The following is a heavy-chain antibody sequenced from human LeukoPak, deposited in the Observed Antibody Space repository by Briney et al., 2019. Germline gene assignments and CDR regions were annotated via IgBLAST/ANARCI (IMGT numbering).Heavy chain of an antibody. CDR3: ARLPSSSWYPYYYYGMDV. D-gene: IGHD6-13*01. V-gene: IGHV4-38-2*01. CDR2: IYHGGST. J-gene: IGHJ6*04. CDR1: GYFISSGYF. Sequence: SETLSLTCAVSGYFISSGYFWGWIRQPPGKGLQWIGSIYHGGSTYYNPSLKSRVTISVDTSKNQFSLKLSSVTAADTAVYYCARLPSSSWYPYYYYGMDVWGKGTTVTVSS.